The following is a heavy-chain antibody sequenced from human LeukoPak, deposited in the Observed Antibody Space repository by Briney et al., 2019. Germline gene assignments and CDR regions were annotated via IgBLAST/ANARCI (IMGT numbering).Heavy chain of an antibody. Sequence: GGSLRLSCAASGFTFNNYAMNWVRQAPGKGLEWVSSISGSGGSTYYADSMKGRFTISRDNSKNTLYLQMNSLRAEDTAIYYCTKPARINAFDIWGQGTMVTVSS. D-gene: IGHD1-14*01. CDR3: TKPARINAFDI. V-gene: IGHV3-23*01. CDR1: GFTFNNYA. J-gene: IGHJ3*02. CDR2: ISGSGGST.